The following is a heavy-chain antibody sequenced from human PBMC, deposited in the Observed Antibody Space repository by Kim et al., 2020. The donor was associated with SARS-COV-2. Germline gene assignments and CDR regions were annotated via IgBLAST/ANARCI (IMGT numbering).Heavy chain of an antibody. CDR1: GFTFSSYA. J-gene: IGHJ6*02. Sequence: GGSLRLSCAASGFTFSSYAMHWVRQAPGKGLEWVAVISYDGSNKYYADSVKGRFTISRDNSKNTLYLQMNSLRAEDTAVYYCAREGHSYDFWSGATQIHYGMDVWGQGTTVTVSS. CDR3: AREGHSYDFWSGATQIHYGMDV. CDR2: ISYDGSNK. D-gene: IGHD3-3*01. V-gene: IGHV3-30-3*01.